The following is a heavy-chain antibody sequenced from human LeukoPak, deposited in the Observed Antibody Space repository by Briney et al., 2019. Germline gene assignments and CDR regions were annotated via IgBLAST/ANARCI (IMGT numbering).Heavy chain of an antibody. J-gene: IGHJ4*02. CDR1: GGTFSSYA. CDR3: ARAGPKDFWSGYAYYFDY. CDR2: IIPIFGTA. Sequence: SVKVSCKASGGTFSSYAISWVRQAPGQGLEWMGGIIPIFGTANYAQKFQGRVTIIADESTSTAYMELSSLRSEDTAVYYCARAGPKDFWSGYAYYFDYWGQGTLVTVSS. D-gene: IGHD3-3*01. V-gene: IGHV1-69*01.